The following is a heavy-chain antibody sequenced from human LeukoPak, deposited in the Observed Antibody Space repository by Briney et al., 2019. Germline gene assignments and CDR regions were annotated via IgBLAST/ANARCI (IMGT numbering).Heavy chain of an antibody. CDR3: ARDRFPLEWLSHGNYGMDL. J-gene: IGHJ6*02. CDR2: INTNTGNP. CDR1: GYTFTSYA. D-gene: IGHD3-3*01. Sequence: GASVKVSCKASGYTFTSYAMNWVRQAPGQGLEWMGWINTNTGNPTYAQGFTGRFVFSLDTSVSTAYLQISSLKAEDTAVYYCARDRFPLEWLSHGNYGMDLWGQGTTVTVSS. V-gene: IGHV7-4-1*02.